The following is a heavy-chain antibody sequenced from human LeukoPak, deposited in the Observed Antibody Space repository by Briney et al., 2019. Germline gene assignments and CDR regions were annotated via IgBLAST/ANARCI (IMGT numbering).Heavy chain of an antibody. Sequence: ASVKVSCKASGYTFTSYDINWVRQTTGQGLEWMGWMNPNSGNTGYAQKFQGRVTITRSTSISTAYMELSSLRSEDTAVYYCARTGTGTTGGFDPWGQGTLVTVSS. J-gene: IGHJ5*02. CDR2: MNPNSGNT. D-gene: IGHD1-7*01. CDR1: GYTFTSYD. CDR3: ARTGTGTTGGFDP. V-gene: IGHV1-8*03.